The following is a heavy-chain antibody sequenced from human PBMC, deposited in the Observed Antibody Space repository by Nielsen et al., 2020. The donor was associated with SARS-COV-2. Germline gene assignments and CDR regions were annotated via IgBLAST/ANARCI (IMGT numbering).Heavy chain of an antibody. J-gene: IGHJ6*02. CDR2: INSDGSST. V-gene: IGHV3-74*01. D-gene: IGHD6-13*01. Sequence: WIRQPPGKGLVWVSRINSDGSSTSYADSVKGRFTISRDNAKNSLYLQMNSLRAEDTAVYYCARSFYSSSWYLFLYYYYGMDVWGQGTTVTVSS. CDR3: ARSFYSSSWYLFLYYYYGMDV.